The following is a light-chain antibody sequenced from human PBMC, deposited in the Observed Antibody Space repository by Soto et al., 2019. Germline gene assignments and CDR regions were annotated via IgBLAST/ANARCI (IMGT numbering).Light chain of an antibody. CDR1: QSISVW. V-gene: IGKV1-39*01. J-gene: IGKJ4*01. CDR2: VES. Sequence: DIQMTQSPSALSASVGDRVTITSRASQSISVWLAWYQQKPGKAPKLLISVESNLQSGVPSRFSGRGSGTEFTLTISSLQPEDFATYYCQQSYTTPLTFGGGTKVDIK. CDR3: QQSYTTPLT.